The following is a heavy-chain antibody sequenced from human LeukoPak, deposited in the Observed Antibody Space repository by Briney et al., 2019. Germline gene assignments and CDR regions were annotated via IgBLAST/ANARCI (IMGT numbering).Heavy chain of an antibody. CDR3: ARATAPADPYDI. Sequence: GGSLRLSCAASGFTFSDYNMNWVRQAPGKGLEWVSCIGRSSSHIYYTDSVKGRFTISRDNAKNSLYLQMNSLRAEDTAVYYCARATAPADPYDIWGQGTVVTVSS. CDR2: IGRSSSHI. D-gene: IGHD1-14*01. J-gene: IGHJ3*02. V-gene: IGHV3-21*01. CDR1: GFTFSDYN.